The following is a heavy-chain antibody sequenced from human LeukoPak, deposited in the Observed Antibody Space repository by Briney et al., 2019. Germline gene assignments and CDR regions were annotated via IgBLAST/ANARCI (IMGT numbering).Heavy chain of an antibody. CDR2: IYYSGST. Sequence: PSETLSLTCTVSGGSISSGDYYWSWIRQPPGKGLEWIGYIYYSGSTYYNPSLKSRVTISVDMSKNQFSLKLSSVTAADTAVYYCARGVVVVPAVYYYGMDVWGQGTTVTVSS. CDR3: ARGVVVVPAVYYYGMDV. D-gene: IGHD2-2*01. CDR1: GGSISSGDYY. J-gene: IGHJ6*02. V-gene: IGHV4-30-4*01.